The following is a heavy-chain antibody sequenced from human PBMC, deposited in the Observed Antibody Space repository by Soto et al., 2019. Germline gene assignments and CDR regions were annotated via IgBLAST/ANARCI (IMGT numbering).Heavy chain of an antibody. V-gene: IGHV3-23*01. D-gene: IGHD3-10*01. CDR1: GFTFSSYA. J-gene: IGHJ4*02. CDR2: ISGSGGST. CDR3: AKGIPRLITNERITMVRGVISYFDY. Sequence: GGSLRLSCAASGFTFSSYAMSWVRQAPGKGLEWVSAISGSGGSTYYADSVKGRFTISRDNSKNTLYLQMNSLRAEDTAVYYCAKGIPRLITNERITMVRGVISYFDYWGQGTLVTVSS.